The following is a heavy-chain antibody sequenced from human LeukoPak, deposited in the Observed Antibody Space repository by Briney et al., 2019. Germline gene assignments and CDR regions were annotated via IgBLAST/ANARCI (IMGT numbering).Heavy chain of an antibody. J-gene: IGHJ4*02. D-gene: IGHD3-22*01. CDR1: GGTFTSYA. CDR2: IIPIFGTA. V-gene: IGHV1-69*05. Sequence: SVKVSCKASGGTFTSYAISWVRQAPGQGLEWMGGIIPIFGTANYAQKFQGRVTITTDESTSTAYMELSSLRSADTAVSYCARDYRDSSGYYFDYWGQGTLVTVSS. CDR3: ARDYRDSSGYYFDY.